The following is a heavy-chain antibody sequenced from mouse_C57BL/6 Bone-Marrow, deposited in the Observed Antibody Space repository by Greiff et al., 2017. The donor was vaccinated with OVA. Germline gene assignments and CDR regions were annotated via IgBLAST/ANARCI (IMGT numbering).Heavy chain of an antibody. CDR1: GYTFTDYY. CDR3: ARGLDY. CDR2: IYPGSGNT. J-gene: IGHJ2*01. Sequence: VKLQESGAELVRPGASVKLSCKASGYTFTDYYINWVKQRPGQGLEWIARIYPGSGNTYYNEKFKGKATLTAEKSSSTAYMQLSSLTSEDSAVYFCARGLDYWGQGTTLTVSS. V-gene: IGHV1-76*01.